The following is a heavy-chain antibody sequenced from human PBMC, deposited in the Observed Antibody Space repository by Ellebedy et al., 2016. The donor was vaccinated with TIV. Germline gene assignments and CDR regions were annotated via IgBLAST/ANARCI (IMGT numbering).Heavy chain of an antibody. Sequence: GESLKISCAASGFTFSSYWMHWVRHAPGKGLVWISRINSDGSSTSYADSVKGRLAISRDNAKNTLYLQMNSLRVEDPAVYYCARTLDYWGQGTLVTVSS. CDR3: ARTLDY. V-gene: IGHV3-74*01. J-gene: IGHJ4*02. CDR1: GFTFSSYW. CDR2: INSDGSST.